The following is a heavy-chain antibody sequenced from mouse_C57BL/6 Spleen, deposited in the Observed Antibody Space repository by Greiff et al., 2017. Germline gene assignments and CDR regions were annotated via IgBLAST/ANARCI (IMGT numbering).Heavy chain of an antibody. CDR2: IDPENGDT. CDR3: TTWGSGHDAMDY. J-gene: IGHJ4*01. D-gene: IGHD3-2*02. V-gene: IGHV14-4*01. Sequence: EVQLQQSGAELVRPGASVKLSCTASGFNIKDDYMHWVKQRPEQGLEWIGWIDPENGDTEYASKFQGKATITADTSSNTAYLQLSSLTSEDTAVYYCTTWGSGHDAMDYWGQGTSVTVSS. CDR1: GFNIKDDY.